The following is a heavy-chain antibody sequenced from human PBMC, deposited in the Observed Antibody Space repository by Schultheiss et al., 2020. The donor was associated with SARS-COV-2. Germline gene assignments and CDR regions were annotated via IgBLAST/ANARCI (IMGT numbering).Heavy chain of an antibody. CDR1: GGSISSYY. CDR2: IYHSGST. CDR3: ARARTSSLTYCGGDCYGSRVFDY. D-gene: IGHD2-21*01. V-gene: IGHV4-59*12. Sequence: SETLSLTCTVSGGSISSYYWSWIRQPPGKGLEWIGYIYHSGSTYYNPSLKSRVTISVDTSKNQFSLKLSSVTAADTAVYYCARARTSSLTYCGGDCYGSRVFDYWGQGTLVTVSS. J-gene: IGHJ4*02.